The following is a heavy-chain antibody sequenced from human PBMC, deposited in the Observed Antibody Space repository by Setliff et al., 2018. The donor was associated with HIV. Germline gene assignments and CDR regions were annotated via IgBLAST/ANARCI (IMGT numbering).Heavy chain of an antibody. CDR2: IYPIGSPDFPSGNT. V-gene: IGHV4-4*08. Sequence: SETLSLTCTVSGGSISNYYWSWIRQPPGKGLEWIGYIYPIGSPDFPSGNTVYNPSFRSRVTLSLDTSKNQFSLKLTSVTAADAAVYHCARGDTYYHDRSGYVKSALDAFDIWGRGTLVTVSS. J-gene: IGHJ3*02. D-gene: IGHD3-22*01. CDR1: GGSISNYY. CDR3: ARGDTYYHDRSGYVKSALDAFDI.